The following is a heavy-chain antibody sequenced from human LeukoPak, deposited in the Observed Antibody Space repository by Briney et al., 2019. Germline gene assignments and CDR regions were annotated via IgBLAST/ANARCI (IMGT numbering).Heavy chain of an antibody. J-gene: IGHJ4*02. CDR2: VSHDGNNK. Sequence: GGSLRLSCAASGFTFSTYPMHWVRQAPGKGLEWVTVVSHDGNNKHYADSVQGRFTISRDNFKNTLYLQMNSLRAEDTALYYCARKLWHRNDCWGQGTLVTVSS. D-gene: IGHD3-16*01. V-gene: IGHV3-30-3*01. CDR3: ARKLWHRNDC. CDR1: GFTFSTYP.